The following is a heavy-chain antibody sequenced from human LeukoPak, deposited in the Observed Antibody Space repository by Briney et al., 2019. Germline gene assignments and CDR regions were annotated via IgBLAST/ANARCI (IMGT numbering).Heavy chain of an antibody. D-gene: IGHD7-27*01. Sequence: GGSLRLSCAASGFTFSTFAMVWVRQAPGKGLQWVSGISGSGDTTTYADSVKGRFAISRDNSENTLYLQMNRLRDEDTAVYHCAKDFLGTVPDVFDIWGQGTMVTVSS. CDR3: AKDFLGTVPDVFDI. V-gene: IGHV3-23*01. CDR2: ISGSGDTT. J-gene: IGHJ3*02. CDR1: GFTFSTFA.